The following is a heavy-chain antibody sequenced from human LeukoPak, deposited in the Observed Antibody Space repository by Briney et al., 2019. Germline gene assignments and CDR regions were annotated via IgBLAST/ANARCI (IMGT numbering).Heavy chain of an antibody. CDR1: GFTFDDFG. CDR2: IGSSSSYI. J-gene: IGHJ6*03. V-gene: IGHV3-21*01. CDR3: AREVDPRGVIDLIPYYYYCYMDV. D-gene: IGHD3-10*01. Sequence: PGGSLRLSCAASGFTFDDFGMNWVRQAPGKGLEWVSSIGSSSSYIYYADSVKGRFTISRDNAKNSLYLQMNSLRAEDTAVYYCAREVDPRGVIDLIPYYYYCYMDVWGKGTTVTISS.